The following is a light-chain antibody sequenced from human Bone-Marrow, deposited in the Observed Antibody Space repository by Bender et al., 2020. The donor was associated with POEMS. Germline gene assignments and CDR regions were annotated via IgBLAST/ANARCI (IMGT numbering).Light chain of an antibody. Sequence: QSALTQPRSVSGSPGQSVTISCTGTSSGVGDYNSVSWFQQHPGKAPKLIIYDVTNRPSGISNRFSGSKSGNTASLTISGLQAEDEADYYCQSFDTSLSGWVFGAGTKLTV. CDR2: DVT. CDR1: SSGVGDYNS. CDR3: QSFDTSLSGWV. V-gene: IGLV2-14*03. J-gene: IGLJ3*02.